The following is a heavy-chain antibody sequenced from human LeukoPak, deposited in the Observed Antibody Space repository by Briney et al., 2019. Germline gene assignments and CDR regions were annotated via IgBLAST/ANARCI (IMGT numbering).Heavy chain of an antibody. CDR1: GFTFSSYA. V-gene: IGHV3-30*04. Sequence: GGSLRLSCAASGFTFSSYAMHWVRQAPGKGLEWVAVISYDGSNKYYADSVKGRFTISRDNSKNTLYLQMNSLRAEDTAVYYCAKDQANIVVVVAATLIDYWGQGTLVTVSS. CDR3: AKDQANIVVVVAATLIDY. D-gene: IGHD2-15*01. J-gene: IGHJ4*02. CDR2: ISYDGSNK.